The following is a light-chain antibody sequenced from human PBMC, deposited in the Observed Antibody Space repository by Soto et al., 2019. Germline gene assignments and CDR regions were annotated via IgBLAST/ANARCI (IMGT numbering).Light chain of an antibody. CDR1: QSVDNNY. Sequence: EIVLTQSPGTLSLSPGERATLSCRASQSVDNNYLAWYQQKPGQAPRLLIYGASSRATGIPDRFSGSGSGTEFTLTISSLQSEDFAVYYCQQYNDWPPITFGQGTRLEIK. CDR2: GAS. V-gene: IGKV3-20*01. J-gene: IGKJ5*01. CDR3: QQYNDWPPIT.